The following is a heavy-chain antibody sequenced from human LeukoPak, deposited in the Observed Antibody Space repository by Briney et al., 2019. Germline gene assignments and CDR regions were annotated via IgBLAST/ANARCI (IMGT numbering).Heavy chain of an antibody. CDR3: ARERGTYYDFWSGRRDAFDI. CDR2: IIPIFGTA. J-gene: IGHJ3*02. D-gene: IGHD3-3*01. V-gene: IGHV1-69*05. CDR1: GGTFSSYA. Sequence: SVKVSCKASGGTFSSYAISWVRQAPGQGLEWMGGIIPIFGTANYAQKFQGRVTITTDESTSTAYMELSSLRSEDTAVYYCARERGTYYDFWSGRRDAFDIWGQGTMVTVSS.